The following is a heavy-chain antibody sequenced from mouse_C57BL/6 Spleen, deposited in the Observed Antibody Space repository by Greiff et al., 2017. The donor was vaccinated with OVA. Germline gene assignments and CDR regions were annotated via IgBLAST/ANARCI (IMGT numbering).Heavy chain of an antibody. Sequence: EVQLQQSGPELVKPGASVKISCKASGYTFTDYYMNWVKQSHGKSLEWIGDINPNNGGTSYNQKFKGKATLTVDKSSSTAYMELRSLTSEESAVYYCARVPNWEFFDYWGQGTTLTVSS. D-gene: IGHD4-1*01. J-gene: IGHJ2*01. CDR3: ARVPNWEFFDY. V-gene: IGHV1-26*01. CDR1: GYTFTDYY. CDR2: INPNNGGT.